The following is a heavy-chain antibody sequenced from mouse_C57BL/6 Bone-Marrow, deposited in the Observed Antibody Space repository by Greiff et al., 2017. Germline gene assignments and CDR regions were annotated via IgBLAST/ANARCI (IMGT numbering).Heavy chain of an antibody. V-gene: IGHV6-3*01. CDR3: TAVPQPYYFDY. D-gene: IGHD6-1*01. CDR1: GFTFSNYW. Sequence: EVQGVESGGGLVQPGGSMKLSCVASGFTFSNYWMNWVRQSPEKGLEWVAQIRLKSDNYATHYAEAVKGRFTISRDDSKGSVYLQMNNLRAEDTGIYYCTAVPQPYYFDYWGQGTTLTVSS. CDR2: IRLKSDNYAT. J-gene: IGHJ2*01.